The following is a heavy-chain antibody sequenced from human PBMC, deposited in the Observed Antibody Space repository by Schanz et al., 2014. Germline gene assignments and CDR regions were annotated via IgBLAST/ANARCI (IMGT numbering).Heavy chain of an antibody. J-gene: IGHJ6*02. V-gene: IGHV4-30-2*06. CDR2: VFHSGRP. CDR3: AREGPGDYYGMDV. CDR1: GGSMRRGAYS. Sequence: QVQLQESGSGLVTPSQTLSLTCGVSGGSMRRGAYSWNWIRQSPGKGLEWIGYVFHSGRPYYNPTLKSRVHISLDTSKTQFPPTRRSVPAADTAVYYCAREGPGDYYGMDVWGQGRTVIVSS.